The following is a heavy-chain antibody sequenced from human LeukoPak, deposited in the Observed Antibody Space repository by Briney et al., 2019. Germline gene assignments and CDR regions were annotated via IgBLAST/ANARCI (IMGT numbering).Heavy chain of an antibody. D-gene: IGHD6-13*01. CDR2: ISGSAGGT. J-gene: IGHJ5*02. Sequence: PGGSLRLTCAASGLTFSTYYMNWVRQAPGKGLEWVSGISGSAGGTFYADSVKGRFTISRDNSKNTLYLQMNSLRAEDTAVYYCAKDISSSWPNWFDPWGQGTLVTVSS. CDR1: GLTFSTYY. CDR3: AKDISSSWPNWFDP. V-gene: IGHV3-23*01.